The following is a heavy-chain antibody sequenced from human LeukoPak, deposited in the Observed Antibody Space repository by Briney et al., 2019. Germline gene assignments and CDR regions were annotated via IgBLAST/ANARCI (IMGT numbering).Heavy chain of an antibody. V-gene: IGHV1-46*01. J-gene: IGHJ4*02. CDR2: INPSGGST. CDR3: ARLSPIDYDILTGLDYYFDY. Sequence: GASVRVSCKASGYTFTSYYMHWVRQAPGQGLEWMGIINPSGGSTSYAQKFQGRVTITADKSTSTAYMELSSLRSEDTAVYYCARLSPIDYDILTGLDYYFDYWGQGTLVTVSS. D-gene: IGHD3-9*01. CDR1: GYTFTSYY.